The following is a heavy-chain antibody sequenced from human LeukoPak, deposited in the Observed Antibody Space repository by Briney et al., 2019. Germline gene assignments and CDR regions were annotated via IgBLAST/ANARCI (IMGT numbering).Heavy chain of an antibody. CDR2: ISGSGGST. CDR3: AKDRITMIVVAGPYYFDY. V-gene: IGHV3-23*01. CDR1: GFTFSSYG. J-gene: IGHJ4*02. D-gene: IGHD3-22*01. Sequence: GGSLRLSCAASGFTFSSYGMSWVRQAPGKGLEWVSAISGSGGSTYYADSVKGRFTISRDNSKNTLYLQMNSLRAEDTAVYYCAKDRITMIVVAGPYYFDYWGQGTLVTVSS.